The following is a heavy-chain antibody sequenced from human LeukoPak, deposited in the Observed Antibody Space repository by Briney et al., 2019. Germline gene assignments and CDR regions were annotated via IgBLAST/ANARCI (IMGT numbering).Heavy chain of an antibody. CDR3: GRSRRINASLYYYMDV. CDR1: GFTVSSNY. D-gene: IGHD2-15*01. CDR2: IYSGGST. Sequence: GGSLRLSCAASGFTVSSNYMTWVRQAPGKGLEWVSVIYSGGSTFYADSVKGRFTISRDNSKNTVYLLMNSLRTEDTAVYYCGRSRRINASLYYYMDVWGKGTTVTVSS. V-gene: IGHV3-53*01. J-gene: IGHJ6*03.